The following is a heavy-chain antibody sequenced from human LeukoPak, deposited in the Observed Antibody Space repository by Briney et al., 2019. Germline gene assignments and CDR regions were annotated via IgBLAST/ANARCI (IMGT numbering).Heavy chain of an antibody. V-gene: IGHV1-2*02. CDR2: INPNSGGT. J-gene: IGHJ4*02. CDR3: ARDSGDNWNPDY. CDR1: GYTFTGYY. Sequence: ASVKVCCKASGYTFTGYYMHWVRQAPGQGVEWMGWINPNSGGTNYAQKFQGRVTMTRDTSISTAYMELSRLRSDDTAVYYCARDSGDNWNPDYWGQGTLVTVSS. D-gene: IGHD1-20*01.